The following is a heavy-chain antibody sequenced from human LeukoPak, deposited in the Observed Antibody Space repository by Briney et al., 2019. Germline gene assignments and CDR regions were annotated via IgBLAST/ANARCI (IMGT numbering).Heavy chain of an antibody. J-gene: IGHJ4*02. Sequence: PSETLSLTCTVSGGSISSSSYYWCWIRQPPGKGLEWIGSIYYSGSTYYNPSLKSRVTISVDTSKNQFSLKLSSVTAADTAVYYCARPWAWYYDSSGYDYWGQGTLVTVSS. CDR2: IYYSGST. V-gene: IGHV4-39*01. CDR3: ARPWAWYYDSSGYDY. D-gene: IGHD3-22*01. CDR1: GGSISSSSYY.